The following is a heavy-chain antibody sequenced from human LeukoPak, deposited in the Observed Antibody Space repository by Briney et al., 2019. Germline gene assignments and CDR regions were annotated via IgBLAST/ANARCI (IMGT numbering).Heavy chain of an antibody. CDR3: ARVPTVTPSYYYGMDV. V-gene: IGHV4-61*01. Sequence: PSETLSLTCTVSGGSVSSDNNYWSWIRQPPGKGLEWIGYIYYSGSTSYNPSLKGRVTISVDTSKNQFSLKLSSVTAADTAVYYCARVPTVTPSYYYGMDVWGKGTTVTVSS. J-gene: IGHJ6*04. CDR1: GGSVSSDNNY. CDR2: IYYSGST. D-gene: IGHD4-17*01.